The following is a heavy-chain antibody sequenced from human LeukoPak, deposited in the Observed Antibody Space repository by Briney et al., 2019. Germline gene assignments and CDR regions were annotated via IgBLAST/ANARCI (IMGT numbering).Heavy chain of an antibody. CDR2: ISYDGSDK. V-gene: IGHV3-30*04. J-gene: IGHJ4*02. CDR3: ARARDGYNSCFDY. Sequence: PGGSLRLSCAASGFTFSSYTIHWVRQAPGKGLEWVAVISYDGSDKYYAGSVKGRFTISRDNSKNTLYLQMNSLRAEDTAVYYCARARDGYNSCFDYWGQGTLVTVSS. D-gene: IGHD5-24*01. CDR1: GFTFSSYT.